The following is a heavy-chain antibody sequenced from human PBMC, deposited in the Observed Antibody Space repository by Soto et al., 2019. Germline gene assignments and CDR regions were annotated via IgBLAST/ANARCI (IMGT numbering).Heavy chain of an antibody. D-gene: IGHD3-9*01. J-gene: IGHJ5*02. CDR2: IYDSGIT. CDR1: GGSMSGYY. V-gene: IGHV4-59*08. CDR3: ARLGIFDILSGNGFDL. Sequence: QVQLQESGPRLVKPSETLSLTCTVSGGSMSGYYWSWIRQPPGRALEWIASIYDSGITDYNPSLESRVTISIDTSKNHFSLKLNSLTAADTAVYYCARLGIFDILSGNGFDLWGQGTLVTVSS.